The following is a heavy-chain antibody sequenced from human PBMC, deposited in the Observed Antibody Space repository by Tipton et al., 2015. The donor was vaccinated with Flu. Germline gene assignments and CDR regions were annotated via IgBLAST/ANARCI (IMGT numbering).Heavy chain of an antibody. CDR3: ARGGVWLLNTDYYYGMDV. D-gene: IGHD3-22*01. J-gene: IGHJ6*02. CDR2: IYSGGST. Sequence: SLRLSCAASGFTVSSNYMSWVRQAPGKGLEWVSVIYSGGSTYYADSVKGRFTISRHNSKNTLYLQMNSLRAEDTAVYYCARGGVWLLNTDYYYGMDVWGQGTTVTVSS. V-gene: IGHV3-53*04. CDR1: GFTVSSNY.